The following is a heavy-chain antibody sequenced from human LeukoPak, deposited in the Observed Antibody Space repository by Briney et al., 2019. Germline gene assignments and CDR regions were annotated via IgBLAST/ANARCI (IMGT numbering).Heavy chain of an antibody. D-gene: IGHD6-19*01. J-gene: IGHJ6*04. CDR2: IIPIFGTA. V-gene: IGHV1-69*13. Sequence: SVKVSCKASGGTFSSYAISWVRQAPGQGLEWMGGIIPIFGTANYAQKFQGRVTITADESTSTAYMELSSLRSEDTAVYYCARVPYSSGWTNYYYYGMAVWGKGTTVTVSS. CDR3: ARVPYSSGWTNYYYYGMAV. CDR1: GGTFSSYA.